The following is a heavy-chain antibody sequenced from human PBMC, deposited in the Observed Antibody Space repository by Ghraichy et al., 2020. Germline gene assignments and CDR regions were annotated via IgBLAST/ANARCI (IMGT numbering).Heavy chain of an antibody. Sequence: GGSLRLSCAASGFTFSSYSMNWVSQAPGKGLEWVSSISSSSSYIYYADSVKGRFTISRDNAKNSLYLQMNSLRAEDTAVYYCARDFNYYYYYGMDVWGQGTTVTVAS. CDR3: ARDFNYYYYYGMDV. CDR2: ISSSSSYI. CDR1: GFTFSSYS. J-gene: IGHJ6*02. V-gene: IGHV3-21*01.